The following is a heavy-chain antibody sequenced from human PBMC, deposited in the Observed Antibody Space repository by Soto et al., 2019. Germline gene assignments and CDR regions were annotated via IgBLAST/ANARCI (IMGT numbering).Heavy chain of an antibody. D-gene: IGHD2-15*01. Sequence: GGSLRLSCVASGFTFASYAMSWVRQAPGKGLEWVSAISGSGGSTYYADSVKGRFTISRDNSKNTLYLQMNSLRAEDTAVYYCAKVPDIVVVVAAKPAYYFDYWGQGTLVTVSS. CDR1: GFTFASYA. CDR3: AKVPDIVVVVAAKPAYYFDY. J-gene: IGHJ4*02. V-gene: IGHV3-23*01. CDR2: ISGSGGST.